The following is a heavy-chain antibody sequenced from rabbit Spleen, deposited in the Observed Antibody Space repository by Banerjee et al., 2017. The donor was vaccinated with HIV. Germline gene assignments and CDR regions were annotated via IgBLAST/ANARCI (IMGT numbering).Heavy chain of an antibody. CDR2: IHGGSINNI. Sequence: QEQLEESGGDLFQPGGSLALTCKASGFSLSNNYVMCWVRQAPGKGLEWIACIHGGSINNIYYATWAKGRFTISKTSSTPVTLQMTSLTAADPAAYFCARDGYSRGWGIILYYFNLWGPGTLVTVS. J-gene: IGHJ4*01. D-gene: IGHD4-1*01. CDR1: GFSLSNNYV. V-gene: IGHV1S45*01. CDR3: ARDGYSRGWGIILYYFNL.